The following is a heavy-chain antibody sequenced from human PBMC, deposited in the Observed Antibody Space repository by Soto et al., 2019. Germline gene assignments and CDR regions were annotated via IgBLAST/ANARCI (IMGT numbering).Heavy chain of an antibody. Sequence: QVQLVESGGGVVQPGRSLRLSCAASGFTFSSYGMHWVRQAPGKGLGWVAVISYDGSNKYYADAVKGRFTISKDKSKNRLYLKMNILGAEDTAVYYCAKETDSGRLDYWGQGTLVTVSS. CDR3: AKETDSGRLDY. CDR1: GFTFSSYG. J-gene: IGHJ4*02. V-gene: IGHV3-30*18. CDR2: ISYDGSNK.